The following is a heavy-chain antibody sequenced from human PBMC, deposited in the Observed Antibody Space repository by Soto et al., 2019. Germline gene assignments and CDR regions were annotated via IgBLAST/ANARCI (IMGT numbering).Heavy chain of an antibody. Sequence: QLQLQESGSGLVKPSQTLSLTRAVSGVSISSDGYSWSWIRQPPGKGLEWIGFIYQSGSTYYNPSLKSRGTMSVDRSKNQFSLKLTSVTAADTAVYYCARAYYDFWTSYHYGMDVWGQGTTVTVSS. CDR3: ARAYYDFWTSYHYGMDV. D-gene: IGHD3-3*01. V-gene: IGHV4-30-2*01. J-gene: IGHJ6*02. CDR2: IYQSGST. CDR1: GVSISSDGYS.